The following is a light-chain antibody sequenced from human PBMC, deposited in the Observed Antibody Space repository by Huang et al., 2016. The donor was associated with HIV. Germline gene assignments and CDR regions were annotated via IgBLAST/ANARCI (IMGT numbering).Light chain of an antibody. V-gene: IGKV1-33*01. Sequence: DIQMTQFPSSLTASVGDRVTITCQARQDISNYLNWYQQKPGKAPKPLIYDASNLETGVSSRFSGSGSGTDFTFTISSLQPEDIAIYYCQHYDNLRTFGQGTKVEIK. CDR1: QDISNY. J-gene: IGKJ1*01. CDR2: DAS. CDR3: QHYDNLRT.